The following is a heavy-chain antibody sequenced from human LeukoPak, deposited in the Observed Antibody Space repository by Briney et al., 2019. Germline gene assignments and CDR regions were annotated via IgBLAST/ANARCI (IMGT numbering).Heavy chain of an antibody. Sequence: GGSLRLSCAATGFTFRNYWMSWFRQAPGKGLEWVANIKYDGRETRYVDSVRGRFTISRDNAKNSLFLQMNSLRAEDTAVYYCAGYLNSGPEDFWGQGNLVTVSS. CDR2: IKYDGRET. J-gene: IGHJ4*02. V-gene: IGHV3-7*01. D-gene: IGHD1-26*01. CDR3: AGYLNSGPEDF. CDR1: GFTFRNYW.